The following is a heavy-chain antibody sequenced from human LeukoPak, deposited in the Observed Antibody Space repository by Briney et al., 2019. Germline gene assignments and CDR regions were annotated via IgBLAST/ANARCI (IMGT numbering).Heavy chain of an antibody. J-gene: IGHJ3*02. CDR3: ARENIVVVTAIRDAFDI. CDR2: LSRGSSTI. D-gene: IGHD2-21*02. CDR1: GFTVSSYS. Sequence: GSLRPSLAASGFTVSSYSMNWVPQAPGKGLGGGSYLSRGSSTIYYADSVKGRSTISRDNAKNSLCLQMNSLRDEDTAVYYCARENIVVVTAIRDAFDIWGQGTMVTVSS. V-gene: IGHV3-48*02.